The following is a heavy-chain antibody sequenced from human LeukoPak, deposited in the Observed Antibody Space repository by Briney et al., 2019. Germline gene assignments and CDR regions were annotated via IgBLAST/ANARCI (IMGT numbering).Heavy chain of an antibody. V-gene: IGHV1-69*05. CDR3: ATGVRWLQQAHYYFDY. CDR2: IIPIFGTA. CDR1: GGTFSSYA. D-gene: IGHD5-24*01. Sequence: ASVKVSCKASGGTFSSYAISWVRQAPGQGLEWMGGIIPIFGTANYAQKFQGRVTITTDESTSTAYMELSSLRSEDTAVYYCATGVRWLQQAHYYFDYWGQGTLVTVSS. J-gene: IGHJ4*02.